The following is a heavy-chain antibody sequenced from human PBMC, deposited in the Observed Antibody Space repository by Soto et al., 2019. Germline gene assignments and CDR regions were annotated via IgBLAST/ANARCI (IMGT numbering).Heavy chain of an antibody. CDR3: ARYASAAADPEYFQH. J-gene: IGHJ1*01. D-gene: IGHD6-13*01. CDR1: AGTFSSYA. V-gene: IGHV1-69*05. Sequence: SVKVSCKASAGTFSSYAINWVRQAPGQGLEWMGKIIPMFETTNYAQKLQGRVTMTTDTSTSTAYMELRSLRSDDTAVYYCARYASAAADPEYFQHWGQGTLVTVSS. CDR2: IIPMFETT.